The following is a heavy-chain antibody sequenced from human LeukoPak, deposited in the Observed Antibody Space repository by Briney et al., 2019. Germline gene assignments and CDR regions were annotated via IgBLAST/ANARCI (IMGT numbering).Heavy chain of an antibody. CDR3: GSRARELRPPHFDYSYYVRDF. CDR2: IYYSGST. D-gene: IGHD1-7*01. CDR1: GGSISSSSYY. J-gene: IGHJ6*04. V-gene: IGHV4-39*01. Sequence: PSETLSLTCTVSGGSISSSSYYWGWIRQPPGKGLEWIGSIYYSGSTYYNPSLKSRVTISVDTSKNQFSLKLSSVTAADTAVYYCGSRARELRPPHFDYSYYVRDFGGKGTTVTVSS.